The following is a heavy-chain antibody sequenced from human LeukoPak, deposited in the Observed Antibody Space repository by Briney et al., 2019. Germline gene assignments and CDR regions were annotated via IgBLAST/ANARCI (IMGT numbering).Heavy chain of an antibody. CDR3: GRGGPPGYDPFDY. CDR1: GFTLRSNS. D-gene: IGHD5-12*01. V-gene: IGHV3-53*01. CDR2: INSGGGT. Sequence: GGSLRLSCAGSGFTLRSNSMSWVRQAPGKGLEWGSVINSGGGTYYADSVKGRFTISRDNSKNTVYLQMNSLRVEDTAVYYCGRGGPPGYDPFDYWGQGTLVTVSS. J-gene: IGHJ4*02.